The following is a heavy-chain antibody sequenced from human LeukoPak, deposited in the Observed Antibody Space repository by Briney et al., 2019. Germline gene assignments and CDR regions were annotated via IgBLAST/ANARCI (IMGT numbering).Heavy chain of an antibody. J-gene: IGHJ4*02. CDR3: ASPSSGPNYYFDY. V-gene: IGHV1-3*01. Sequence: ASVKVSCKASGYTFTSYAMHWVRQAPGQRLEWMGWINAGNGNTKYSQKFLGRVTITRDTSASTAYMELSSLRSEDTAVYYCASPSSGPNYYFDYWGQGTLVTVSS. D-gene: IGHD6-19*01. CDR2: INAGNGNT. CDR1: GYTFTSYA.